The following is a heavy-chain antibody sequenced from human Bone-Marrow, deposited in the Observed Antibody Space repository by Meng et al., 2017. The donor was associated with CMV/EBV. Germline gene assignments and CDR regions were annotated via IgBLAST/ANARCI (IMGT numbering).Heavy chain of an antibody. Sequence: GESLKISCAASGFTVSSNYMSWVRQAPGKGLEWVSVIYSGGSTYYADSVKGRFTISRDNSKNTLYLQMNSLRSEDTAVYYCARGVRRSTSFDYWGQGTLVTVSS. CDR1: GFTVSSNY. V-gene: IGHV3-53*05. J-gene: IGHJ4*02. CDR3: ARGVRRSTSFDY. CDR2: IYSGGST. D-gene: IGHD2-2*01.